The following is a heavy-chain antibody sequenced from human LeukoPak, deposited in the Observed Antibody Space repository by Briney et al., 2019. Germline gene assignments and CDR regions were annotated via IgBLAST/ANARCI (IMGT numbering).Heavy chain of an antibody. Sequence: PSETLSLTCAVYGGSFSGYYWSWIRQPPGKGLEWIGEINHSGSTNYNPSLKSRDTISVDTSKNQFSLKLSSVTAADTAVYYCASASITRYYFDYWGQGTLVTVSS. V-gene: IGHV4-34*01. J-gene: IGHJ4*02. CDR2: INHSGST. CDR1: GGSFSGYY. CDR3: ASASITRYYFDY. D-gene: IGHD4-11*01.